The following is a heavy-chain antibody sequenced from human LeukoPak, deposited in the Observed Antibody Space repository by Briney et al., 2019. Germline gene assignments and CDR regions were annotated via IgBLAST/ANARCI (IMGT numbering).Heavy chain of an antibody. CDR1: GFTFSTFA. V-gene: IGHV3-23*01. D-gene: IGHD6-19*01. CDR3: AKEVPGPGWYTVDY. Sequence: GGSLTLSCAASGFTFSTFALSWFRQAPGKGLEWVSAISVVSRTYYAGSVKGRFAISRDNSENTPFLHMNSLRTEDTAIYFCAKEVPGPGWYTVDYWGQGTLVTVPS. CDR2: ISVVSRT. J-gene: IGHJ4*02.